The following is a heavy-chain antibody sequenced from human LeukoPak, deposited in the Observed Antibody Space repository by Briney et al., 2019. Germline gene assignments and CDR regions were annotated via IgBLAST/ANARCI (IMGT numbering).Heavy chain of an antibody. CDR2: ISSSSSYI. Sequence: GGSLRLSCAASGFTFSSYSMNWVRQAPGKGLEWVSSISSSSSYIYYADSVKGRFPISRDNAKNSLYLQMNSLRAEDTAVYYCARGLRGQRAYYFDYWGQGTLVTVSS. CDR3: ARGLRGQRAYYFDY. CDR1: GFTFSSYS. V-gene: IGHV3-21*01. J-gene: IGHJ4*02.